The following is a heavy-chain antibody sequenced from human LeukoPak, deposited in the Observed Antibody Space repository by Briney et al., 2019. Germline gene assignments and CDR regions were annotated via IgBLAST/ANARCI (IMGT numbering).Heavy chain of an antibody. CDR2: INSDGSST. CDR1: GFTFSSYW. D-gene: IGHD3-16*01. V-gene: IGHV3-74*01. J-gene: IGHJ2*01. CDR3: VTGHYDSRMYFDL. Sequence: PGGSLRLSCAASGFTFSSYWMHWVRQAPGKGLVWVSRINSDGSSTSYADSVKGRFTISRDNAKNTVYLQMNSLGTEDTAVYYCVTGHYDSRMYFDLWGRGTLVTVSS.